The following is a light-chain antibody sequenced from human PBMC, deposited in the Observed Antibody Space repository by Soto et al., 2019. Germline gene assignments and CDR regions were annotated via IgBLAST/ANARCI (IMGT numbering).Light chain of an antibody. V-gene: IGKV3-15*01. Sequence: EIVMTQSPATLSVSPGERATLSCRASQSVSSNLAWYQQKPGQAPRLLIYGASTRATGAPARFSGSGSGTEFPLTISSLQSEDFAVYYCQQYNKWPITFGPGTKVDIK. J-gene: IGKJ3*01. CDR3: QQYNKWPIT. CDR2: GAS. CDR1: QSVSSN.